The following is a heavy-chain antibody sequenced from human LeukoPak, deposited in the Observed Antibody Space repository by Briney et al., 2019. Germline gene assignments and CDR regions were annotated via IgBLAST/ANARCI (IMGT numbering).Heavy chain of an antibody. Sequence: GASVKVSCKACGYTFTDYYMHWLRQDPGPGLEWMGWINPDSGGTNDAKNCQGRVNMTRDTSSSTAYMEWSRLRSDDTAVYYCARPFIETPSLGALDYWGQGTLVTVSS. CDR3: ARPFIETPSLGALDY. D-gene: IGHD4-23*01. J-gene: IGHJ4*02. CDR1: GYTFTDYY. V-gene: IGHV1-2*02. CDR2: INPDSGGT.